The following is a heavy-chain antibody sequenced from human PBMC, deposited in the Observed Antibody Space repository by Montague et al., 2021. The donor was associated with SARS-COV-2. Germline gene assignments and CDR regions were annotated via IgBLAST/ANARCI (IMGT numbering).Heavy chain of an antibody. Sequence: SETLSLTCAVHGGPFSDYYWSWIRQAPGKGLEWIGEINHSGSTNYNPSLKSRVTISVDTSKNQFSLKLSSVTAADTAVYYCARGAPTITMIVVVVTGAGWYLDLWGRGTLVSVSA. V-gene: IGHV4-34*01. CDR1: GGPFSDYY. CDR2: INHSGST. J-gene: IGHJ2*01. D-gene: IGHD3-22*01. CDR3: ARGAPTITMIVVVVTGAGWYLDL.